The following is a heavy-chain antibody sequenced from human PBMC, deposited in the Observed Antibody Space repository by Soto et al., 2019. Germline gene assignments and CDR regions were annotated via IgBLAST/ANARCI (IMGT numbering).Heavy chain of an antibody. CDR3: AKDQGTLNPDY. Sequence: QVQLVESGGGVVQPGRSLRLSCAASGFTFSNYGMHWVRQAPGKGLEWVAIISYDGSKKYYVDPVKGRFTISRDNSKNTLYLQMNTLSGEDTALYYCAKDQGTLNPDYWGQGTLVTVSS. CDR1: GFTFSNYG. D-gene: IGHD1-1*01. CDR2: ISYDGSKK. J-gene: IGHJ4*02. V-gene: IGHV3-30*18.